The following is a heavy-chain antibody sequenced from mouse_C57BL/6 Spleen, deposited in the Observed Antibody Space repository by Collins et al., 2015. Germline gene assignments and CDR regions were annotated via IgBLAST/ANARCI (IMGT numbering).Heavy chain of an antibody. CDR2: IYPGSGNT. V-gene: IGHV1-63*01. CDR3: AIYYDYDFDY. Sequence: QVQLQQSGAELVRPGTSVKISCKASGYAFTNYWLGWVKQRPGHGLEWIGDIYPGSGNTYYNEKFKGKATLTADKSSSTAYMQLSSLTSEDSAVYFCAIYYDYDFDYWGQGTTLTVSS. CDR1: GYAFTNYW. D-gene: IGHD2-4*01. J-gene: IGHJ2*01.